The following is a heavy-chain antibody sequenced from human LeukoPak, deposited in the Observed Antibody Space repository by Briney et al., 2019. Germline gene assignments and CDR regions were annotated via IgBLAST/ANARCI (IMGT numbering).Heavy chain of an antibody. J-gene: IGHJ4*02. D-gene: IGHD3-16*01. V-gene: IGHV1-69*04. CDR2: IIPLLGIE. CDR3: ARGGGRVTFGGLYFYFDS. CDR1: GGTFGSYD. Sequence: SVKVSCKASGGTFGSYDFNWVRQAPGQGLEWIGRIIPLLGIENYAQRLQGRVTITADKSTNTVYMELSSLRSDDTAVYYCARGGGRVTFGGLYFYFDSWGQGTQVTVSS.